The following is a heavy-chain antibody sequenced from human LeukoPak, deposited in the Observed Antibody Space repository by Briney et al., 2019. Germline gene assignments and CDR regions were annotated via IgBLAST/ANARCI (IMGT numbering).Heavy chain of an antibody. CDR3: ARDRWELTPAKGWFDS. J-gene: IGHJ5*01. D-gene: IGHD1-26*01. CDR1: GDSMTNYY. Sequence: PSETLSLTCAVSGDSMTNYYWSWIRQPAGQGLEWIGHIYVSGRTNYNPSFKSRVSMSIDTSKKQFSLNLTSVGAADTAVYFCARDRWELTPAKGWFDSWGQGTLVTVSS. CDR2: IYVSGRT. V-gene: IGHV4-4*07.